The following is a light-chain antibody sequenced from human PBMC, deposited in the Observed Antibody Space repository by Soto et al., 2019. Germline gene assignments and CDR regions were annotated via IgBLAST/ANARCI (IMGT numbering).Light chain of an antibody. CDR3: QQTYSVPFT. Sequence: DIQMTQSPSSLSASVGDRVTITCRASQSINTYLSWYQHKPGKAPELLIHTASSLQSGVPSRLSGSGSGTDFTLPISSLQPEDFATYYCQQTYSVPFTFGPGTKVDIE. CDR2: TAS. V-gene: IGKV1-39*01. CDR1: QSINTY. J-gene: IGKJ3*01.